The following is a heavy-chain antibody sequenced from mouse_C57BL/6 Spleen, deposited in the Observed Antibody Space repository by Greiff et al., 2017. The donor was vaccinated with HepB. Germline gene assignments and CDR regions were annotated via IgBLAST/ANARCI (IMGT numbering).Heavy chain of an antibody. D-gene: IGHD2-5*01. Sequence: VQLQESDAELVKPGASVKISCKVSGYTFTDHTIHWMKQRPEQGLEWIGYIYPRDGSTKYTEKFKGKATLTADKSSSTAYMQLNSLTSEDSAVYFCARSYYSNYYAMDYWGQGTSVTVSS. CDR3: ARSYYSNYYAMDY. CDR1: GYTFTDHT. CDR2: IYPRDGST. V-gene: IGHV1-78*01. J-gene: IGHJ4*01.